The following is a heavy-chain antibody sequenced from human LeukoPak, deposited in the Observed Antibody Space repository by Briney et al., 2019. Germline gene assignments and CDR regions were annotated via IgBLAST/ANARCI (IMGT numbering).Heavy chain of an antibody. CDR1: GFTFSSYW. CDR2: IKHYGSEK. J-gene: IGHJ4*02. D-gene: IGHD3-22*01. CDR3: AKDSDYYDSSGYSYFDY. V-gene: IGHV3-7*05. Sequence: PGGSLRLSCEASGFTFSSYWMSWVRQAPGKGLEWVANIKHYGSEKYYVDSVKGRFTISRDNAKNSLYLQMNSLRTEDTALYYCAKDSDYYDSSGYSYFDYWGQGTLVTVSS.